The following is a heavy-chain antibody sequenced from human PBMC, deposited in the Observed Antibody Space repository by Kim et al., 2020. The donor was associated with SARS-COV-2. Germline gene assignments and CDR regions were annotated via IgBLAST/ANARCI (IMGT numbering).Heavy chain of an antibody. D-gene: IGHD3-9*01. V-gene: IGHV3-33*01. CDR2: IWYDGSNK. J-gene: IGHJ4*02. CDR3: ARDYDILTGYYFDY. CDR1: GFTFSSYG. Sequence: GGSLRLSCAASGFTFSSYGMHWVRQAPGKGLDWVAVIWYDGSNKYYADSVKGRFTISRDNSKNTLYLQMNSLRAEDTAVYYCARDYDILTGYYFDYWGQGTLVTVSS.